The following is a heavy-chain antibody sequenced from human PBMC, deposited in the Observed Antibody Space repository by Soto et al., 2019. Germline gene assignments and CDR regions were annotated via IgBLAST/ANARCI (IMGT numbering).Heavy chain of an antibody. Sequence: SETLSLTCAVYGGSFSGYYWSWIRQPPGKGLEWIGEINHSGSTNYNPSLKSRVTISVDTSKNQFSLKLSSVTAADTAVYYCARGECGSSTSCYRGRSSFWFDPWGQGTLVTVSS. V-gene: IGHV4-34*01. J-gene: IGHJ5*02. CDR1: GGSFSGYY. CDR2: INHSGST. CDR3: ARGECGSSTSCYRGRSSFWFDP. D-gene: IGHD2-2*02.